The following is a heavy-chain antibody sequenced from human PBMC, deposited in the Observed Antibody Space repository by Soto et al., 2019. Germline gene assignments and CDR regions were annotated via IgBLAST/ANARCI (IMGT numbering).Heavy chain of an antibody. CDR2: IDPTDSYT. Sequence: GGSLNLSCKGSGYSFASYWISWVRQMPGKGLEWMGRIDPTDSYTNYSTSFHGHVTISADKSIITAYLQWSRLKASDTAMYYCARHSAARGDYYYGMDVWGQGTTVTVSS. CDR1: GYSFASYW. D-gene: IGHD6-6*01. V-gene: IGHV5-10-1*01. J-gene: IGHJ6*02. CDR3: ARHSAARGDYYYGMDV.